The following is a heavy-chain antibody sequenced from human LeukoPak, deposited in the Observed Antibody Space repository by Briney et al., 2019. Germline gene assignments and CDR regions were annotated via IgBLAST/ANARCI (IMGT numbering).Heavy chain of an antibody. V-gene: IGHV1-3*01. CDR2: INAGKGNT. CDR3: ARELIRGPSGSREAEYFQH. Sequence: GASVKVSCKASGYTFTSYAMHWVRQAPGQRLEWMGWINAGKGNTKYSQKFQGRVTITRDTSASTAYMELSSLRSEDTAAYYCARELIRGPSGSREAEYFQHWGQGTLVTVSS. J-gene: IGHJ1*01. CDR1: GYTFTSYA. D-gene: IGHD3-10*01.